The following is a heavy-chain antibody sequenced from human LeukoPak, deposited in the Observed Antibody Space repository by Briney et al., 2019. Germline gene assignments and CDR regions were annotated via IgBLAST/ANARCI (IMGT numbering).Heavy chain of an antibody. CDR3: ARDRRGLWFGDGDY. CDR2: ITSDSRGI. V-gene: IGHV3-NL1*01. Sequence: GGPLRLPGVASGFPSSHFGRTWARKAPGKGLEWSSGITSDSRGIYYADSVKGRFTISRDNSKNTLYLQMNSLRAEDTAVYYCARDRRGLWFGDGDYWGQGTLVTVSS. J-gene: IGHJ4*02. D-gene: IGHD3-10*01. CDR1: GFPSSHFG.